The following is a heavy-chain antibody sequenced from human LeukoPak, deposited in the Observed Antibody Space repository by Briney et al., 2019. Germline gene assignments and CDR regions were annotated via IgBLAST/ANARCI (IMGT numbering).Heavy chain of an antibody. CDR1: GGXFSSYA. CDR3: ATKRGPYYDSSGFTIDDAFDI. V-gene: IGHV1-69*13. Sequence: SVKVSCKASGGXFSSYAISWVRQAPGQGLEWMGGIIPILGTANYAQKFQGRVTITADESTSTAYMELSSLRSEDTAVYYCATKRGPYYDSSGFTIDDAFDIWGQGTLVTVSS. J-gene: IGHJ3*02. D-gene: IGHD3-22*01. CDR2: IIPILGTA.